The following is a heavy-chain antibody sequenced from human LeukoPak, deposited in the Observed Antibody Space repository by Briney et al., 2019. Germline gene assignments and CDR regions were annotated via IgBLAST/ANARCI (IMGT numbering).Heavy chain of an antibody. CDR2: IYYSGST. CDR3: ARTKIAILGGNWFDP. CDR1: GGSISSGGYY. D-gene: IGHD2-15*01. Sequence: SETLSLTCTVSGGSISSGGYYWSWIRQHPGTGLEWIGYIYYSGSTYYNPSLKSRVTISVDTSKNQFSLKLSSVTAADTAVYYCARTKIAILGGNWFDPWGQGTLVTVSS. V-gene: IGHV4-31*03. J-gene: IGHJ5*02.